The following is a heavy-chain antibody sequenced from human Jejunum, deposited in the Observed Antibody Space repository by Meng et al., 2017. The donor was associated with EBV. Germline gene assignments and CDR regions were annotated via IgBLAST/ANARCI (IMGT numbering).Heavy chain of an antibody. D-gene: IGHD2/OR15-2a*01. CDR1: GDSVRSYY. CDR2: THYSETS. CDR3: TRGSTGAFNA. J-gene: IGHJ4*02. Sequence: QLRLQESGPGLVKPWXXLSLTCTVTGDSVRSYYWSWIRQSPEKGLEWIGYTHYSETSIYSPSLMSRATISVDTSNSQFSLKLNSVTAADTAIYYCTRGSTGAFNAWGQGILCTVSS. V-gene: IGHV4-59*02.